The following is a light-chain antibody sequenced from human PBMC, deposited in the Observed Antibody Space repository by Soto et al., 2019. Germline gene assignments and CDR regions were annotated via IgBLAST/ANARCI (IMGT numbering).Light chain of an antibody. CDR2: DNN. V-gene: IGLV1-51*01. Sequence: QAVVTQPPSVSAAPGQRVTISCSGGSSNIGSNFVSWYKQSPGTAPTLLIYDNNKRPSGIPDRFTGSKSGTSATLGITGLQPGDEAVYYCGTWNSALRARVFGGGTKLTVL. CDR1: SSNIGSNF. CDR3: GTWNSALRARV. J-gene: IGLJ3*02.